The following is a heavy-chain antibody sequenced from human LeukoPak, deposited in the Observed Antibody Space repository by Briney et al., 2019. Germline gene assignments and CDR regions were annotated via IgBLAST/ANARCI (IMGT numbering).Heavy chain of an antibody. V-gene: IGHV3-7*03. D-gene: IGHD5-18*01. CDR1: GFTFSSYW. CDR3: ARDTGALVTHFDY. CDR2: IKQDGSEK. J-gene: IGHJ4*02. Sequence: GGSLRLSCAASGFTFSSYWMSWVRQAPGKGLEWVANIKQDGSEKYYVDSVKGRFTISRDNAKNSLYLQMNSLRAEDTAVYYCARDTGALVTHFDYWGQGTLVTVSS.